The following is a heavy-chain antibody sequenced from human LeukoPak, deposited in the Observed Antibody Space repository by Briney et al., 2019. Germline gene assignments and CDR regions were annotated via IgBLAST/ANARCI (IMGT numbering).Heavy chain of an antibody. CDR3: NSDWCLDP. Sequence: GGSLRLSCAASGLTFTNAWMSWVRQAPGKGLEWVGRIKSKAAGETTDYAAPVKGRLTISRDDSENTLYLQMNSLKTEDAAVYYRNSDWCLDPWGQGTLVTVSS. V-gene: IGHV3-15*01. J-gene: IGHJ5*02. CDR2: IKSKAAGETT. D-gene: IGHD2-8*01. CDR1: GLTFTNAW.